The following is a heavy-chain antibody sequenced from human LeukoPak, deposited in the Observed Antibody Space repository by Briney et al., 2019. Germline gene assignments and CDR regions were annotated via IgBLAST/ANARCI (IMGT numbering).Heavy chain of an antibody. Sequence: GGSLRLSCAASGLTFSSYAMSWVRQAPGKGLEWVSANSAGGLTTLYADSVKGRLTISRDDSKNTLYLQMNSLGAEDTAIYYCAMGGVTTRRFDPWGQGTLVTVSS. J-gene: IGHJ5*02. CDR3: AMGGVTTRRFDP. D-gene: IGHD3-16*01. V-gene: IGHV3-23*01. CDR2: NSAGGLTT. CDR1: GLTFSSYA.